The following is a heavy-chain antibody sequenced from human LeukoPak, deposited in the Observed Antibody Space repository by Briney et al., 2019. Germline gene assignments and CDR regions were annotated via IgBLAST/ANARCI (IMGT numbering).Heavy chain of an antibody. J-gene: IGHJ4*02. Sequence: GGSLRLSCAASGFDFHNYVIHWVRQAPGKGLEWVAVISYAVNIKYYADSVKGRFTISRDSSSKTVFLQMNSLRTEDTAVYYCVREGYYESGSSPTFYFDYWGQGTLVTVSS. D-gene: IGHD3-10*01. V-gene: IGHV3-30-3*01. CDR3: VREGYYESGSSPTFYFDY. CDR1: GFDFHNYV. CDR2: ISYAVNIK.